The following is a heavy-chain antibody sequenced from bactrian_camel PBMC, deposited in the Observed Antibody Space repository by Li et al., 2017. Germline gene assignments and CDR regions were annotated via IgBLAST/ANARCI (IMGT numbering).Heavy chain of an antibody. Sequence: VESGGGLVQPGGSLRLSCAASGFTFSNYYMSWIRQAPGQGLEWVSDIYSDGSQTYYADSVKGRFTISRNNAKNTLYLQLNSLKTEDTAMYYCVTELTAGETDFGYWGQGTQVTVS. CDR2: IYSDGSQT. J-gene: IGHJ6*01. D-gene: IGHD7*01. CDR1: GFTFSNYY. CDR3: VTELTAGETDFGY. V-gene: IGHV3S5*01.